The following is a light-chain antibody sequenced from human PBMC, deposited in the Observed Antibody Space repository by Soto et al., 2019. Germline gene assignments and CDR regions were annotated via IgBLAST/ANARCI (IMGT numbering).Light chain of an antibody. CDR3: QQRSSWPRT. CDR2: DAS. Sequence: EIVLTQSPATLSLSPGERATLSCRASQSVSNYLAWYQQKPGQAPRLLMYDASNRATGILPKFSGSGSGTDVTLPISSREPEDVAVYYCQQRSSWPRTFGQGTKVEIK. CDR1: QSVSNY. J-gene: IGKJ1*01. V-gene: IGKV3-11*01.